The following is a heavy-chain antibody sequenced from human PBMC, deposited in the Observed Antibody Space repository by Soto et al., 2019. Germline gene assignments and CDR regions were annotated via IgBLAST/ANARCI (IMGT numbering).Heavy chain of an antibody. CDR2: IYYSGST. CDR3: ARHLGGSYSSSWRGGAFDI. D-gene: IGHD6-13*01. V-gene: IGHV4-39*01. J-gene: IGHJ3*02. Sequence: SETLSLTCTVSGGSISSSSYYWGCMRQPPGKGLEWIGSIYYSGSTYYNPSLKSRVTISVDTSKNQFSLKLSSVTAADTAVYYCARHLGGSYSSSWRGGAFDIWGQGTMVTVSS. CDR1: GGSISSSSYY.